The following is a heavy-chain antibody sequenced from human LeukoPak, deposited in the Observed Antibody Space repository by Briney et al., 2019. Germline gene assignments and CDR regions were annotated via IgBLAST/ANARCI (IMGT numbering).Heavy chain of an antibody. J-gene: IGHJ4*02. Sequence: PGGSLRLSCEASGLIFSSAWMSWARQAPGKGLEWVGRIKSKADGGTKDFAAPVKGRFTISRDDSKNTLYLQMDSLEPEDTAVYYCTARSRSYSWGQGTLVTVS. CDR2: IKSKADGGTK. V-gene: IGHV3-15*01. D-gene: IGHD3-10*01. CDR3: TARSRSYS. CDR1: GLIFSSAW.